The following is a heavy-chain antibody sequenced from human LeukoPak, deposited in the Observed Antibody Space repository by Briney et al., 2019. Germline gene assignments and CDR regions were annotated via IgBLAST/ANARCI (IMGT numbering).Heavy chain of an antibody. Sequence: SETLSLTCTVSGGSISSYYWSWIRQPPGEGLEWIGYIYYSGSTNYNPSLKSRVTISVDTSKNQFSLKLSSVTAADTAVYYCARVDGYNFGAFDIWGQGTMVTVSS. CDR3: ARVDGYNFGAFDI. CDR1: GGSISSYY. V-gene: IGHV4-59*01. D-gene: IGHD5-24*01. J-gene: IGHJ3*02. CDR2: IYYSGST.